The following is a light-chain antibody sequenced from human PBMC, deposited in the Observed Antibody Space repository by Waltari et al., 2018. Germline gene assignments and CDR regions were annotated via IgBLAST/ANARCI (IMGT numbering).Light chain of an antibody. CDR2: DAS. Sequence: DIQMTQTPSSLSASVGDRVTISCQASQDMNNYLNWYQQKPGKAPKLLIYDASNLEIGVPSRFSGGGSGTDFTLTISSLQPEDFATYYCQQSYSTPWTFGQGTKVEIK. CDR1: QDMNNY. CDR3: QQSYSTPWT. V-gene: IGKV1-39*01. J-gene: IGKJ1*01.